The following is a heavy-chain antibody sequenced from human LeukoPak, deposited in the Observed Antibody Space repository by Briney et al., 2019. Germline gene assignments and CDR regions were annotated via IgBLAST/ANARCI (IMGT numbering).Heavy chain of an antibody. CDR1: GGSVSSYY. CDR3: TRDQFGSGNFDY. D-gene: IGHD3-10*01. Sequence: SETLSLTCSVSGGSVSSYYWSWIRQSPGKGLEWIGYIYYSGSTNYNPSLKSRVTISVDTSKNQFSLKLSSVTAADTAVYYCTRDQFGSGNFDYWGQGTLVTVSS. CDR2: IYYSGST. J-gene: IGHJ4*02. V-gene: IGHV4-59*02.